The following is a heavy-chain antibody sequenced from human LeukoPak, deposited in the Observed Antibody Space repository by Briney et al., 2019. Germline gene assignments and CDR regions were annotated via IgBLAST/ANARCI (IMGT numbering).Heavy chain of an antibody. D-gene: IGHD3-10*01. J-gene: IGHJ5*02. CDR2: INPSDDST. CDR3: ARDWARDLLWFGRSSNWFDP. CDR1: GYTFNSSY. V-gene: IGHV1-46*02. Sequence: GASVKVSCKASGYTFNSSYMHWVRQAPGQGLEWMGIINPSDDSTRYAQKFQGRVTMTTDTSTSTAYMELRSLRSDDTAVYYCARDWARDLLWFGRSSNWFDPWGQGTLVTVSS.